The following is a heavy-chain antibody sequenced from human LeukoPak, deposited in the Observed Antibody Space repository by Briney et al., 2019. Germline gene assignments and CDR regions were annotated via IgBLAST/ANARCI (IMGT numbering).Heavy chain of an antibody. CDR1: GFTFSTYG. J-gene: IGHJ4*02. Sequence: GGSLRLSCAAAGFTFSTYGMHWVRQAPGKGLEWVAVIWYDGTEKYCADSVKGRFTISRDNSKNTLYLQMNSLRAEDTAVYYCARETLSSGWYKDYWGQGSLVTVSS. D-gene: IGHD6-19*01. CDR2: IWYDGTEK. V-gene: IGHV3-33*01. CDR3: ARETLSSGWYKDY.